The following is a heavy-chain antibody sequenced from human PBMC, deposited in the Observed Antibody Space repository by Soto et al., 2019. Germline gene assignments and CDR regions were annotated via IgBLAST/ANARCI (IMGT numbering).Heavy chain of an antibody. D-gene: IGHD5-12*01. J-gene: IGHJ5*02. Sequence: QLQLQESGSGLVKPSQTLSLTCAVSGGSISSGGYSWSWIRQPPGKGLEWIGYIYHSGSTYYNPSLKSRVTISVDRSKNQFSLKLSSVTAADTAVYYCARDGGYSVGHWFDPWGQGTLVTVSS. CDR2: IYHSGST. CDR3: ARDGGYSVGHWFDP. CDR1: GGSISSGGYS. V-gene: IGHV4-30-2*01.